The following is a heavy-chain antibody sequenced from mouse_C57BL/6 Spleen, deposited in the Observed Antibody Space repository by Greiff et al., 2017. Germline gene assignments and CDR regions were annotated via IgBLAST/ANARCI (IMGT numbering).Heavy chain of an antibody. CDR2: IHPNSGST. Sequence: QVQLQQPGAELVKPGASVKLSCKASGYTFTSYWMHWVKQRPGQGLEWIGMIHPNSGSTNYNEKFKSKATLTVDKSSSTAYMQLSSLTSEDSAVYYCATDYGSSLWYFDVRGTGTTVTVSS. CDR3: ATDYGSSLWYFDV. D-gene: IGHD1-1*01. V-gene: IGHV1-64*01. CDR1: GYTFTSYW. J-gene: IGHJ1*03.